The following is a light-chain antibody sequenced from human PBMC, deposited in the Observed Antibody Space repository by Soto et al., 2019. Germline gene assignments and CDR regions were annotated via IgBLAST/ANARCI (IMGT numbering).Light chain of an antibody. J-gene: IGKJ1*01. V-gene: IGKV4-1*01. Sequence: DIVMTQSPDSLAVSLGERATINCKSSQTVLYSSNNKNYLAWYQQKPGQPPKLLIYWASTRESGVPDRFSGSGSGTDFTLTITSLQAEDVAVYYCQQSYSTPPWTFGQGTTVEI. CDR1: QTVLYSSNNKNY. CDR3: QQSYSTPPWT. CDR2: WAS.